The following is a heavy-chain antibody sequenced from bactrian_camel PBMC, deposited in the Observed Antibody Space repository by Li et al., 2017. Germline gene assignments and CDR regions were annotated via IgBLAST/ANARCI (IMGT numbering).Heavy chain of an antibody. D-gene: IGHD2*01. CDR1: GFTFSSYY. V-gene: IGHV3-2*01. J-gene: IGHJ4*01. CDR2: IYSYGSNT. CDR3: AAFCSGGYWSFKY. Sequence: VQLVESGGELVQPGGTLRLSCAVSGFTFSSYYLTWVRQVPGKGLEWVSKIYSYGSNTYYADSVKGRFTISRGNAKNTVYLQMNSLKPEDTAMYYCAAFCSGGYWSFKYWGQGTQVTVS.